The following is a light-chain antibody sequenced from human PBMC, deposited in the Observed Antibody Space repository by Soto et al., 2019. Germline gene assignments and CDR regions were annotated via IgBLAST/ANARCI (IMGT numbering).Light chain of an antibody. J-gene: IGKJ5*01. CDR2: GAS. V-gene: IGKV3-15*01. CDR1: QSLSSN. CDR3: QQYNNWPLA. Sequence: EIVMTQSPATLSVSPGERVTLSCRASQSLSSNLAWCQQKPGQAPRLLIYGASTRATDIPARFSGSGSGTEFTLTISSLQSEDFAVYFCQQYNNWPLAFGQGTRLEIK.